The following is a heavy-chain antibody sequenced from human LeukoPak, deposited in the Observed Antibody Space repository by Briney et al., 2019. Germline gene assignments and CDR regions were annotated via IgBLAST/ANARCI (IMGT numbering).Heavy chain of an antibody. CDR2: IIPIFGTA. V-gene: IGHV1-69*13. CDR1: GGTFSNYA. D-gene: IGHD2-2*01. J-gene: IGHJ5*02. Sequence: ASVKVSCKASGGTFSNYAISWVRQAPGQGLEWMGGIIPIFGTANYAQKFRGRVTITADESTSTAYMELSSLRSEDTAVYYCARDIVVVPAAIPRSCFDPWGQGTLVTVSS. CDR3: ARDIVVVPAAIPRSCFDP.